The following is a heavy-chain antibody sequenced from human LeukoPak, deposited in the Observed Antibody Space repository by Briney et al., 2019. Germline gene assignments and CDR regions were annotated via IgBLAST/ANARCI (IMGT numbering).Heavy chain of an antibody. D-gene: IGHD5-24*01. CDR2: ISSSSSYI. Sequence: GGSLRLSCAASGFTFSSYSMNWVRQAPGKGLEWVSSISSSSSYIYYADSVKGRFTISRDNAKNSLYLQMNSLRAEDTAVYYCAREVPATSDYFDYWGQGTLVTVSS. J-gene: IGHJ4*02. CDR3: AREVPATSDYFDY. CDR1: GFTFSSYS. V-gene: IGHV3-21*01.